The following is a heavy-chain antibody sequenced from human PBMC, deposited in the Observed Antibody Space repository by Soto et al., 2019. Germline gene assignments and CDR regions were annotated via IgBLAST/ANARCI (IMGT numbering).Heavy chain of an antibody. CDR1: GFTFSRFA. D-gene: IGHD2-15*01. CDR3: AKDYGLGGGSCFPY. Sequence: EVQLLESGGGLVQPGGSLRLSCAASGFTFSRFAMSWVRQAPGKGLEWISAISGSGDNTYYADSVKGRFAISRDNSGNTLYLQXNSLXXDDTALYYCAKDYGLGGGSCFPYWGQGTLVTVS. CDR2: ISGSGDNT. V-gene: IGHV3-23*01. J-gene: IGHJ4*02.